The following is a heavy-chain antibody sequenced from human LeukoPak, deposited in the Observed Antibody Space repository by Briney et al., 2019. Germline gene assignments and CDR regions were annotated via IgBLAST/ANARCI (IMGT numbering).Heavy chain of an antibody. CDR1: GFTFSSYS. V-gene: IGHV3-48*02. CDR2: ISNSGSSI. J-gene: IGHJ4*02. D-gene: IGHD6-6*01. Sequence: PGGSLRPSCAASGFTFSSYSMNWVRQAPGKGLEWVSYISNSGSSINYADSVKGRFTISRDDAKNSLYLQMNSLRDEDTAVYYCARDDWGYSSSSGFGYWGQGTLVTVSS. CDR3: ARDDWGYSSSSGFGY.